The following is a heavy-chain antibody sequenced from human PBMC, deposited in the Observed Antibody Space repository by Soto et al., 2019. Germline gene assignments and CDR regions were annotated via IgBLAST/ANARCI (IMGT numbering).Heavy chain of an antibody. CDR3: ARGRDSGSYYGLYYFDY. Sequence: EVQLVESGGGLVQPGGSLRLSCVASGLTVSSNYMTWVRQAPGKGLEWVSVIYSGGATNYADSVKGRFTISRHSSENTXYLQMNSLRAEDTAVYYCARGRDSGSYYGLYYFDYWGQGTLVTVSS. CDR1: GLTVSSNY. J-gene: IGHJ4*02. V-gene: IGHV3-53*04. CDR2: IYSGGAT. D-gene: IGHD1-26*01.